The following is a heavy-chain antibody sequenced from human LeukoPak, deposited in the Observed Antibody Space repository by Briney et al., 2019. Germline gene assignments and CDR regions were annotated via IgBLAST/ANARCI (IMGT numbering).Heavy chain of an antibody. V-gene: IGHV4-59*01. CDR2: IYYSGST. CDR1: GGSISSYY. D-gene: IGHD1-7*01. Sequence: KPSETLSLTCTVSGGSISSYYWSWIRQPPGKGLEWIGYIYYSGSTNNNPSLKSRVILSVNTSKTQFSLKLSSVTAADTAVYYCARVRITGTTTAFDYWGQGTLVTVSS. CDR3: ARVRITGTTTAFDY. J-gene: IGHJ4*02.